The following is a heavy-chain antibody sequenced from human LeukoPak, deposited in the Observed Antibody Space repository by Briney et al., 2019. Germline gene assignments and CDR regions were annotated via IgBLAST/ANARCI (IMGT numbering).Heavy chain of an antibody. Sequence: VASVKVSCKASGYTFTSYDVNWVRQAPGQGLEWMGWISGYNGNTNYAQKLQGRVTMTTDTSTSTAYMELRSLRSDDTAVYYCARDLGRRCSGGRCYYYYNYMDVWGKGTTVTVSS. D-gene: IGHD2-15*01. J-gene: IGHJ6*03. CDR1: GYTFTSYD. V-gene: IGHV1-18*01. CDR2: ISGYNGNT. CDR3: ARDLGRRCSGGRCYYYYNYMDV.